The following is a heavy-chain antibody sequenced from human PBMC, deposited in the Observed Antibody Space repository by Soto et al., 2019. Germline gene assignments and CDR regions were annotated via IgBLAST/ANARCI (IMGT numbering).Heavy chain of an antibody. CDR2: IIPIFGTA. D-gene: IGHD2-2*01. Sequence: QVQLVQSGAEVKKPGSSVKVSCKASGGTFSSYAISWMRQAPGQGLEWMGGIIPIFGTANYAQKFQGRVTITADESTSTAYMELSSLRSEDTAVYYCARVVVVPAAAYSSSSLYYYGMDVWGQGTTVTVSS. J-gene: IGHJ6*02. CDR3: ARVVVVPAAAYSSSSLYYYGMDV. CDR1: GGTFSSYA. V-gene: IGHV1-69*01.